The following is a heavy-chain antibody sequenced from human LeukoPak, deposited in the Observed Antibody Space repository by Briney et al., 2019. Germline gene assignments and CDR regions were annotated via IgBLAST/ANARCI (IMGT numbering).Heavy chain of an antibody. CDR1: GFTFSSYS. D-gene: IGHD3-9*01. CDR2: ISSSSSYI. V-gene: IGHV3-21*01. Sequence: GGSLRLSCAASGFTFSSYSMNWVRQAPGKGLEWVSPISSSSSYIYYADSVKGRFTISRDNAKNSLYLQMNSLRAEDTAVYYCARDTYYDILTGPSRLDVWGKGTTVTVSS. J-gene: IGHJ6*04. CDR3: ARDTYYDILTGPSRLDV.